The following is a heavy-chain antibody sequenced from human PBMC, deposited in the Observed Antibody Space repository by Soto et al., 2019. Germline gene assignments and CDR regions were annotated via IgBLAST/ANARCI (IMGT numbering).Heavy chain of an antibody. D-gene: IGHD6-19*01. V-gene: IGHV3-30*18. J-gene: IGHJ4*02. Sequence: GSLRLSCAASGFTFSSYGMHWVRQAPGKGLEWVAVISYDGSNKYYADSVKGRFTNSRDNSKNTLYLQMNSLRAEDTAVYYCAKDRRVVAVAAPFDYWGQGT. CDR3: AKDRRVVAVAAPFDY. CDR2: ISYDGSNK. CDR1: GFTFSSYG.